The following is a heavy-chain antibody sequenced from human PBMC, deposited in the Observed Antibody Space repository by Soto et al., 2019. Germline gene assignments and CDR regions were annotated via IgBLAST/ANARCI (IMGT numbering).Heavy chain of an antibody. CDR1: GGTFSSYA. D-gene: IGHD3-3*01. CDR2: IIPIFGTA. J-gene: IGHJ5*02. CDR3: ARVWSGYYTGWFDP. V-gene: IGHV1-69*13. Sequence: SVKVSCKASGGTFSSYAISWVRQAPGQGLEWMGGIIPIFGTANYAQKFQGRVTITADESTSTAYMELRSLRSDDTAVYYCARVWSGYYTGWFDPWGQGTLVTVSS.